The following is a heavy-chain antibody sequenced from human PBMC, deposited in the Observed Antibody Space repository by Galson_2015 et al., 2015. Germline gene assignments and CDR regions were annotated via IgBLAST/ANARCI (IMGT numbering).Heavy chain of an antibody. V-gene: IGHV3-74*01. CDR3: TRAGFGSYDYGVPRFGLDY. Sequence: SLRLSCAASGFMFSGYWMHWVRHVPGKGLVWVSRIKGDESRTTYADSVKGRFTISIDTAKNTLYLQMNSMRADDTAVSYCTRAGFGSYDYGVPRFGLDYWCPGTLVPVSS. D-gene: IGHD4-17*01. CDR2: IKGDESRT. CDR1: GFMFSGYW. J-gene: IGHJ4*02.